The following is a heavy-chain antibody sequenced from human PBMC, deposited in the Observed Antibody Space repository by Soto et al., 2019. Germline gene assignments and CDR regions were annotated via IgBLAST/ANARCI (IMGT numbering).Heavy chain of an antibody. Sequence: GGSLRLSCAASGFTFSSYAMSWVRQAPGKGLEWVGFIRSKAYGGTTEYAASVKGRFTISRDDSKSIAYLQMNSLKTEDTAVYYCTRFDYRRIAVAGKQRDYWGQGTLVTVSS. D-gene: IGHD6-19*01. CDR1: GFTFSSYA. J-gene: IGHJ4*02. CDR3: TRFDYRRIAVAGKQRDY. CDR2: IRSKAYGGTT. V-gene: IGHV3-49*04.